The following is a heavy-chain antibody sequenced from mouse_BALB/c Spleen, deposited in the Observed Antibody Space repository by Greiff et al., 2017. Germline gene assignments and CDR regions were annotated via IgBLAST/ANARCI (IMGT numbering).Heavy chain of an antibody. CDR1: GYSFTGYF. Sequence: EVQLQESGPELVKPGASVKISCKASGYSFTGYFMNWVKQSHGKSLEWIGRINPYNGDTFYNQKFKGKATLTVDKSSSTAHMELLSLTSEDSAVYYCGLIYYYGSSYFDYWGQGTTLTVSS. J-gene: IGHJ2*01. CDR2: INPYNGDT. V-gene: IGHV1-37*01. CDR3: GLIYYYGSSYFDY. D-gene: IGHD1-1*01.